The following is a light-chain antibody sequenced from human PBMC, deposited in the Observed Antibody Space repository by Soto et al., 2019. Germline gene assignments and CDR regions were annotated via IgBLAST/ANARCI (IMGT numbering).Light chain of an antibody. J-gene: IGLJ1*01. Sequence: QSVLTQPPSASGFPGQTVSISCIRTSSDVGGYDYVSWYQQHPGKVPKLIIYEVNKRPSGVPDRFSGSKSGNTASLTVSGLQADDEADYYCTSYAGSNNFCVFGTGTKVTVL. V-gene: IGLV2-8*01. CDR3: TSYAGSNNFCV. CDR2: EVN. CDR1: SSDVGGYDY.